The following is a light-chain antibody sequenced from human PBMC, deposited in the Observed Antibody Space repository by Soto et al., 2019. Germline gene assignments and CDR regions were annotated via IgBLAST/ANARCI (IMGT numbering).Light chain of an antibody. Sequence: QSVLPQPASMSGSPGEWITISCTGTSSNIGGSNSDSWYQQHPGKAPKLLIYDVSNCPSGVFNRFSGSKSGYTASLTIFGLQAEDDFDYYCRSYTSVTNTPVVFGGGTKVTVL. CDR2: DVS. CDR1: SSNIGGSNS. V-gene: IGLV2-14*03. CDR3: RSYTSVTNTPVV. J-gene: IGLJ2*01.